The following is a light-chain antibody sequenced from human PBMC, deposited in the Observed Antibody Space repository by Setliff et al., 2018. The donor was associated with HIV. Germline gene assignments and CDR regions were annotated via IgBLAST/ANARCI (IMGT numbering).Light chain of an antibody. V-gene: IGLV2-14*03. J-gene: IGLJ1*01. CDR3: NSYTSSSTLV. CDR1: SSDVGGYNY. Sequence: QSALTQPASVSGSPGQSITISCTGTSSDVGGYNYVSWYQQHPGKAPKLIIYDVSDRPSGVSNRFSGSKSGNTASLTISGLQADDVADYYCNSYTSSSTLVFGTGTKVTVL. CDR2: DVS.